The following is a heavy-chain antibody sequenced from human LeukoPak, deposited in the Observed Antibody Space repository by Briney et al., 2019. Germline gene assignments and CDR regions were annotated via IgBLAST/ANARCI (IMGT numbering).Heavy chain of an antibody. CDR2: INHSGST. J-gene: IGHJ4*02. CDR3: ARGRASYDFWSGYLFDY. Sequence: TSETLSLTCAVYGGPFSGYYWSWIRQSPGKGLEWIGEINHSGSTNYNPSLKSRVTISVDTSKNQLSLKLSSVTAADTAVYYCARGRASYDFWSGYLFDYWGQGTLVTVSS. V-gene: IGHV4-34*01. D-gene: IGHD3-3*01. CDR1: GGPFSGYY.